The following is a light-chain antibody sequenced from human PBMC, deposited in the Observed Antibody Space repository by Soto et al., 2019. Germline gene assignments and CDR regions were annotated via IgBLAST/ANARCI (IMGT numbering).Light chain of an antibody. CDR1: SSDVGGYNY. CDR3: GSYTSSSTWV. Sequence: QSALTQPASVSGSPGQSITISRTGTSSDVGGYNYVSWYQQHPGKAPKHMIYEVSNRPSGVSNRFSGSKSGNTASLTISGLQAEDEADYYCGSYTSSSTWVFGGGTKLTVL. J-gene: IGLJ3*02. CDR2: EVS. V-gene: IGLV2-14*01.